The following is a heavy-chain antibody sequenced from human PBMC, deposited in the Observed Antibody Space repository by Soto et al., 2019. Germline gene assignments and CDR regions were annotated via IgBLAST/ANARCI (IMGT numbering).Heavy chain of an antibody. CDR3: ASSAQRGYSSGWSDYYYYGMDV. CDR2: IYPGDSDT. D-gene: IGHD6-19*01. Sequence: PGESLKISCKGSGYSFTSYWIGWVRQMPGKGLELMRIIYPGDSDTRYSPSFQGQVTISADKSISTAYPQWSSLKASDTAMYYCASSAQRGYSSGWSDYYYYGMDVWGPGTTVTVSS. V-gene: IGHV5-51*01. CDR1: GYSFTSYW. J-gene: IGHJ6*02.